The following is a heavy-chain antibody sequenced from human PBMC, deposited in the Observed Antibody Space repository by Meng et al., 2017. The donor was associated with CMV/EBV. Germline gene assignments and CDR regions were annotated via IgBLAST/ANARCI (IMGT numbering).Heavy chain of an antibody. CDR3: ARDDSGYCSGGSCFGH. CDR2: IYYSGST. J-gene: IGHJ4*02. Sequence: GSLRLSCTVSGGSISSYYWSWIRQPPGKGLEWIGYIYYSGSTNYNPSLKSRVTISVDTSKNQFSLKLSSVTAADTAVYYCARDDSGYCSGGSCFGHWGQGTLVTVSS. CDR1: GGSISSYY. D-gene: IGHD2-15*01. V-gene: IGHV4-59*01.